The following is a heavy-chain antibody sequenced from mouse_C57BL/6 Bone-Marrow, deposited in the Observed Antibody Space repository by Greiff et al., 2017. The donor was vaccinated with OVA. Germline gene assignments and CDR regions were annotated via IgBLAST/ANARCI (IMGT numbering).Heavy chain of an antibody. CDR3: ARRSKGAMDY. D-gene: IGHD2-5*01. CDR1: GYTFTSYG. J-gene: IGHJ4*01. CDR2: IYPRSGNT. Sequence: VQLQESGAELARPGASVKLSCKASGYTFTSYGISWVKQRTGQGLEWIGEIYPRSGNTYYNEKFKGKATLTADKSSSTAYMELRSLTSEDSAVYFCARRSKGAMDYWGQGTSVTVSS. V-gene: IGHV1-81*01.